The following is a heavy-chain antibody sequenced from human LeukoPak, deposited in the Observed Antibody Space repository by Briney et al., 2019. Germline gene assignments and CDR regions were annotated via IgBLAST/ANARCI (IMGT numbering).Heavy chain of an antibody. V-gene: IGHV4-59*01. Sequence: PSETLSLTCVVYGGSFSGYYWSWIRQPPGKGLEWIGYIYYSGSTNYNPSLKSRVTISVDTSKNQFSLKLSSVTAADTAVYYCARESREGAAAYWGQGTLVTVSS. J-gene: IGHJ4*02. CDR2: IYYSGST. D-gene: IGHD1-26*01. CDR1: GGSFSGYY. CDR3: ARESREGAAAY.